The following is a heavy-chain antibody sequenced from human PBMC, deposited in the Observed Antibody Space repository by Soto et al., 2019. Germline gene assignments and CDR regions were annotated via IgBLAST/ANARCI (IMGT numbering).Heavy chain of an antibody. CDR1: GFTVSTNY. Sequence: EVQLVESGGGLIQAGGSLRLSCEAFGFTVSTNYMSWVRQTPGKGLEWVSVFYSGGSTFYADSVKGRFTISRDNSRNTLYLQMRSLRAEDTAVYYCARGFPSMTYYGEYYFDYGGQGTLVTVSS. J-gene: IGHJ4*02. CDR3: ARGFPSMTYYGEYYFDY. V-gene: IGHV3-53*01. D-gene: IGHD3-10*01. CDR2: FYSGGST.